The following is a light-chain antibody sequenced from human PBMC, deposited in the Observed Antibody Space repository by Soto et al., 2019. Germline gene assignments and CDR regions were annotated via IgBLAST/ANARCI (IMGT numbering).Light chain of an antibody. V-gene: IGKV3D-20*01. CDR2: DTS. J-gene: IGKJ1*01. CDR1: LRVSGGF. CDR3: QQYGSSAS. Sequence: DIVLTQSTATLSLSPGERATLHRGASLRVSGGFLAWYQQKPGLATMLILYDTSFRATGIPDRFSGSGSGTDFTPTISRLDPEDFAVYYCQQYGSSASFGQGTKVDI.